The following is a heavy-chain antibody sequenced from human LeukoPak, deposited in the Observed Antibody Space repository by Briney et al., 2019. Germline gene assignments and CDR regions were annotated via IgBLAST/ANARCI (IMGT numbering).Heavy chain of an antibody. V-gene: IGHV3-74*01. CDR1: GFTFSSNL. J-gene: IGHJ4*02. CDR3: ARDFSGATDY. CDR2: INSDGRST. Sequence: PGGSLRLSCAASGFTFSSNLMHWVRQGPGKGLVWVSHINSDGRSTRYADSVKGRFTISRDNAKNTVYLQMNSLRAEDTAVYFCARDFSGATDYWGQGTLVTVSS. D-gene: IGHD3-10*01.